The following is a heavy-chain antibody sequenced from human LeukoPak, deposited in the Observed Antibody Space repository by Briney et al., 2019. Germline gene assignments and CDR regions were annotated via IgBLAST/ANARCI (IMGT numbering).Heavy chain of an antibody. CDR1: GDSLNTYY. Sequence: SETLSLTCTVSGDSLNTYYWSWIRQPPGRGLEWIGYIYYSGNTNYNPSLKSRVTISVDTSKNQFSLKLSSVTAADTAVYYCARVAAGIGFFQHWGQGTLVTVSS. CDR2: IYYSGNT. CDR3: ARVAAGIGFFQH. V-gene: IGHV4-59*08. J-gene: IGHJ1*01. D-gene: IGHD6-13*01.